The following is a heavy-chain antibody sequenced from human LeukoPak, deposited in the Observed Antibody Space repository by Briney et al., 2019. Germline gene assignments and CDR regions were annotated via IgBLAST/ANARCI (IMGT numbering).Heavy chain of an antibody. J-gene: IGHJ3*01. D-gene: IGHD1-7*01. CDR3: ARRTFPNDAFDV. CDR1: GFTCSTFS. CDR2: ISGSGSDI. V-gene: IGHV3-21*01. Sequence: GVSLRLSCAASGFTCSTFSMNWVRQTPGEGREGVSAISGSGSDIYYADSVKGRFTISRDNPKRSLYLQMNSLRAEDTAVYYCARRTFPNDAFDVWGQGTVVTVSS.